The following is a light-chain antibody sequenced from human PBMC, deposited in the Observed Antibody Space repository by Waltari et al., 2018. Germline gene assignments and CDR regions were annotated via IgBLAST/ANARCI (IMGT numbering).Light chain of an antibody. V-gene: IGKV4-1*01. Sequence: DIVMTQSPGSLAVSLGERATINCRSSQSVFSNSNKNTYLGWVQQKPGQPPKLLIYWSSSRDSGVPARFSGSGSGTDFNLTISSLQAEDVAVYYCHQYYSSPWTFGPGTKVEIK. CDR1: QSVFSNSNKNTY. CDR2: WSS. J-gene: IGKJ1*01. CDR3: HQYYSSPWT.